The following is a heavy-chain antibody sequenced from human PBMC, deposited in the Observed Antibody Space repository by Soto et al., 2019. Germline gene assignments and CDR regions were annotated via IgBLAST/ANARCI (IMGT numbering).Heavy chain of an antibody. CDR3: ARGIYSRDYYYYFDY. Sequence: SETLSLTCTVSGGSIGTFYWSWIRQSPGKGLEWIGYIYYSGSSTYNPSLKSRVTVSVDTSKTQFSLKLYSVTAADTAVYYCARGIYSRDYYYYFDYWGQGALVTVSS. CDR2: IYYSGSS. CDR1: GGSIGTFY. V-gene: IGHV4-59*01. D-gene: IGHD3-22*01. J-gene: IGHJ4*02.